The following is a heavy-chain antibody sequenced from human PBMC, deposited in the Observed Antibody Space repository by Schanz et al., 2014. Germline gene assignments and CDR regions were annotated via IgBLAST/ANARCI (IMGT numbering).Heavy chain of an antibody. Sequence: EEQLLQSGGGLVQPGGSLRLSCAASGFTISSYSMNWVRQAPGKGLEWVSSISSSGSYIYYADSVKGRFSISRDNAKNSLFLQMNRLRAEDTALYYCAIIGVMVAVAGTRADYWGQGTLXTVSS. D-gene: IGHD6-19*01. V-gene: IGHV3-21*01. CDR1: GFTISSYS. CDR3: AIIGVMVAVAGTRADY. CDR2: ISSSGSYI. J-gene: IGHJ4*02.